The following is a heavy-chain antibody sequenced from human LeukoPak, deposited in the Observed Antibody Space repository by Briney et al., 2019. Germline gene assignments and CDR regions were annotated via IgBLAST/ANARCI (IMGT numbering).Heavy chain of an antibody. CDR3: AMAHDY. CDR1: GFTFSNYL. CDR2: ISHSGSSI. Sequence: GGSLRLSCVASGFTFSNYLMNWVRRAPGKGLEWVSGISHSGSSIYYADSVKGRFTISRDNSKNTLYLQMDRLRVEDTAVYYCAMAHDYWGQGTLVTVSS. J-gene: IGHJ4*02. V-gene: IGHV3-23*01.